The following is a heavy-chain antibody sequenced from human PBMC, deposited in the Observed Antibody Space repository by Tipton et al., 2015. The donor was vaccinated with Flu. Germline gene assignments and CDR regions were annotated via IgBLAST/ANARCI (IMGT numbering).Heavy chain of an antibody. V-gene: IGHV3-30*18. Sequence: SLRLSCEVSGFTFRSYGMHWVRQAPGKGLEWVSVISYDGSNKYYADSVKGRFTISRDNSKNTLYLQMNSLRAEDTAVYYCAKDLCGGSCYHDYWGQGTLVTVSS. D-gene: IGHD2-15*01. J-gene: IGHJ4*02. CDR2: ISYDGSNK. CDR3: AKDLCGGSCYHDY. CDR1: GFTFRSYG.